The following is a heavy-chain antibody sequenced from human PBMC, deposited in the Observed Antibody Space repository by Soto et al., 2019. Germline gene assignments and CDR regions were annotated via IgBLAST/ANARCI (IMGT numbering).Heavy chain of an antibody. Sequence: QVQLVQSGAEVKKPGSSVKVSCKASGGTFSNYAITWVRQAPGQGPEWMGGIMPVFGTSNYAQKFQGRVTITADKSTNTAYMELSSLRSEETAVFFCARTRSSGYYPNDAADIWGQGTMVIVSS. CDR2: IMPVFGTS. V-gene: IGHV1-69*06. CDR1: GGTFSNYA. J-gene: IGHJ3*02. D-gene: IGHD3-22*01. CDR3: ARTRSSGYYPNDAADI.